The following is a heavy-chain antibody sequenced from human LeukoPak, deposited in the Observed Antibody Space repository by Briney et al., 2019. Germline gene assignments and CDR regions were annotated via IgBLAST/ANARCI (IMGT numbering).Heavy chain of an antibody. V-gene: IGHV4-34*01. CDR1: DGSFSGYY. Sequence: PSETLSLTCAVYDGSFSGYYWSWIRQPPGKGLEWIGEINHSGSTNYNPSLKSRVTISVDTSKNQFSLKLSSVTAADTAVYYCARSYCSSTSCYGNYYYGMDVWGQGTTVTVSS. J-gene: IGHJ6*02. CDR3: ARSYCSSTSCYGNYYYGMDV. CDR2: INHSGST. D-gene: IGHD2-2*01.